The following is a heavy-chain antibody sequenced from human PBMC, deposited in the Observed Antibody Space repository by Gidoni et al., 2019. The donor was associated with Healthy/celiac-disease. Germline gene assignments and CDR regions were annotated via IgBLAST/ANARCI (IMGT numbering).Heavy chain of an antibody. J-gene: IGHJ4*02. CDR3: ARLHFRTVVTESSDY. Sequence: QVQLQQWGAGLLKPSETLSLTCAFSGGSFSGYYWSWIRQPPGKGLEWIGEINHSGSTNYNPSLKSRVTISVDTSKNQFSLKLSSVTAADTAVYYCARLHFRTVVTESSDYWGQGTLVTVSS. D-gene: IGHD2-15*01. CDR1: GGSFSGYY. CDR2: INHSGST. V-gene: IGHV4-34*01.